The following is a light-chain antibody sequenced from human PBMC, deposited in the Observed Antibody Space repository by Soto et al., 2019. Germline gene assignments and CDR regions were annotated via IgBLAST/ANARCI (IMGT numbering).Light chain of an antibody. V-gene: IGKV3-11*01. CDR2: DAA. J-gene: IGKJ1*01. CDR1: QSVGTS. CDR3: QHRSSWTRS. Sequence: DIVLTQSPATLSLSPGDRATISCRASQSVGTSLAWYKQQPGQAPRLLIHDAAYRASGIPERFRGSGSGTAFSLSISSLEPDDCAVYYCQHRSSWTRSFGRGTKVEV.